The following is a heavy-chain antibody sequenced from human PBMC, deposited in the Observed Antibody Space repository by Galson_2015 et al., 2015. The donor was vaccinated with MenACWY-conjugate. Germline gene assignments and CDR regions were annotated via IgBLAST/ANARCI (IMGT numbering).Heavy chain of an antibody. Sequence: SLRLSCAASEFALSNYWVHWVRQAPGKGLVWVSRINIDGSTTNYADSVKGRFTVSRDNAKNTVFLQMNSLGAEGTAVYYCATAGNYRFDMWGQGTMVTVSS. CDR2: INIDGSTT. V-gene: IGHV3-74*01. J-gene: IGHJ3*02. D-gene: IGHD1-1*01. CDR3: ATAGNYRFDM. CDR1: EFALSNYW.